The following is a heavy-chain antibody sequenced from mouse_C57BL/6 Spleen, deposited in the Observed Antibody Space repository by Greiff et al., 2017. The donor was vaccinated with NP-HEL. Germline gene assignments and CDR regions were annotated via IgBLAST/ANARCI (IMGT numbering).Heavy chain of an antibody. CDR3: ARTENFDGSSYGWYFDV. D-gene: IGHD1-1*01. V-gene: IGHV1-22*01. J-gene: IGHJ1*03. Sequence: EVQLQESGPELVKPGASVKMSCKASGYTFTDYNMHWVKQSHGKSLEWIGYINPNNGGTSYNQKFKGKATLTVNKSSSTAYMELRSLTSEDSAVYYCARTENFDGSSYGWYFDVWGTGTTVTVSS. CDR2: INPNNGGT. CDR1: GYTFTDYN.